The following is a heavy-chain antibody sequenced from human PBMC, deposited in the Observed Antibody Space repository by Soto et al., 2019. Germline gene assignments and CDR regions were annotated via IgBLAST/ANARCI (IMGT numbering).Heavy chain of an antibody. CDR2: IYTGGST. Sequence: GGSRSLSCAASGFTAGSNYMSWVGQAPGKGLGWVSVIYTGGSTYYADSVKGRFTISRDNSKNTLYLQMNSLRAEDTAVYYCASTSIAARPDFDYWGQGTLVTVSS. V-gene: IGHV3-53*01. D-gene: IGHD6-6*01. CDR3: ASTSIAARPDFDY. CDR1: GFTAGSNY. J-gene: IGHJ4*02.